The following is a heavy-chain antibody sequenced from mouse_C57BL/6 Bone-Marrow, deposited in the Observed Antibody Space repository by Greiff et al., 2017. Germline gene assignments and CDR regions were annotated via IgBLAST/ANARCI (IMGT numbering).Heavy chain of an antibody. CDR2: FYPGSGSI. CDR3: ARHRVNYYGSSHWYFDV. J-gene: IGHJ1*03. D-gene: IGHD1-1*01. Sequence: VQLQQSGAELVKPGASVKLSCKASGYTFTEYTIHWVKQRSGQGLEWIGWFYPGSGSIKYNEKFKDKATLTADKSSSTVYMELSRLTSEDSAVYFCARHRVNYYGSSHWYFDVWGTGTTVTVSS. CDR1: GYTFTEYT. V-gene: IGHV1-62-2*01.